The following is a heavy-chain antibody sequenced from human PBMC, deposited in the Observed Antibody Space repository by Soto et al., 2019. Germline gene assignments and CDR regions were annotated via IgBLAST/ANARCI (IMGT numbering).Heavy chain of an antibody. J-gene: IGHJ4*02. CDR1: GGSISSGGYY. CDR3: ARGSDDCSSASCLVY. Sequence: QVQLQESGPGLVKPSQTLSLTCTVSGGSISSGGYYWSWIRQHPGKDLEWIGYINYSGSTYYDPSLKSRVTISVDTSKNQFSLKLSSVTVADTAVYYCARGSDDCSSASCLVYWGQGTLVTVSS. V-gene: IGHV4-31*03. D-gene: IGHD2-2*01. CDR2: INYSGST.